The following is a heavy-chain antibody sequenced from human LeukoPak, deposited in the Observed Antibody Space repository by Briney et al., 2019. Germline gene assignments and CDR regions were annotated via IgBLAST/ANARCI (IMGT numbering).Heavy chain of an antibody. CDR3: ARDVGGSLDY. D-gene: IGHD1-26*01. CDR1: GFTLSTYW. V-gene: IGHV3-7*01. Sequence: GGSLRLSCEASGFTLSTYWMAWVRQAPGKGLEWVANIRGDESARHQADSVKGRFTISRDNAKKSVCLQMSSLRGEDTAVYYCARDVGGSLDYWGQGTLVTVSS. CDR2: IRGDESAR. J-gene: IGHJ4*02.